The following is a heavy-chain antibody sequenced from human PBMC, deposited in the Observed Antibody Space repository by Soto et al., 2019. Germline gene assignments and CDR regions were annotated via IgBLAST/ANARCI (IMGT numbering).Heavy chain of an antibody. CDR1: GFTFSSSG. J-gene: IGHJ4*02. CDR3: AKSRGILTGYRYFDY. CDR2: ISYDGNNK. V-gene: IGHV3-30*18. Sequence: QVQLVESGGGVVQPGRSLRLSCAASGFTFSSSGMHWVRQAPGKGLEWVAVISYDGNNKYYADSVKGRFTISRDNSKNTLYLQMNSLRAEDTAVYYCAKSRGILTGYRYFDYWSQGTLVTVSS. D-gene: IGHD3-9*01.